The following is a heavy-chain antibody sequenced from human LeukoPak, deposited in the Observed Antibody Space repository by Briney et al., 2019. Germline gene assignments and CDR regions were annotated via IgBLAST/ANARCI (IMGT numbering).Heavy chain of an antibody. CDR3: AKIPYDSSSFDY. CDR2: ISSIGSTI. CDR1: GFTFSDYY. D-gene: IGHD3-22*01. J-gene: IGHJ4*02. Sequence: GGSLRLSCAASGFTFSDYYMIWIRQAPGKGLEWVSYISSIGSTIYYADSVKGRFTISRDNAKNSLYLQMNSLRAEDTALYYCAKIPYDSSSFDYWGQGTLVTVSS. V-gene: IGHV3-11*01.